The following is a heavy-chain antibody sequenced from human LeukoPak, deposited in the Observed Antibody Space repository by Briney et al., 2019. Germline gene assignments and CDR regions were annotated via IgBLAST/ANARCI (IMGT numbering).Heavy chain of an antibody. Sequence: GGSLRLSCPASGFTLSNYWMSWVRQAPGKGLEWVANINQDGSEKYYVDSVKGRFAISRDNAKNSLYLQMNSLRAEDTAVYYCARYGNGAWLAHYSFDIWGQGTMVTVSS. CDR1: GFTLSNYW. J-gene: IGHJ3*02. D-gene: IGHD6-19*01. CDR3: ARYGNGAWLAHYSFDI. CDR2: INQDGSEK. V-gene: IGHV3-7*01.